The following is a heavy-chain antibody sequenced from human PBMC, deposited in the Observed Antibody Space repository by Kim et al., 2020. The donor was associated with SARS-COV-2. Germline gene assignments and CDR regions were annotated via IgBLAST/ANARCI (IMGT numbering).Heavy chain of an antibody. Sequence: GGSLRLSCAASGFTFSSYSMNWVRQAPGKGPEWVSYISYNGFDIYYADSVKGRFTISRDNAKFALFLQMNNLRAEDAAVYYCARSVFDSLPGDAFQIWGPGTTVTVSS. J-gene: IGHJ3*02. V-gene: IGHV3-21*01. CDR2: ISYNGFDI. CDR3: ARSVFDSLPGDAFQI. CDR1: GFTFSSYS. D-gene: IGHD3-9*01.